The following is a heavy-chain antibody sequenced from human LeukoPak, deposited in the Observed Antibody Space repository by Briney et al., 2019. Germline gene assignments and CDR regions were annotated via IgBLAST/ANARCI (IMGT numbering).Heavy chain of an antibody. V-gene: IGHV4-59*01. CDR2: IYNSGST. CDR1: GGSISSYY. Sequence: SETLSLTCTVSGGSISSYYWSWIRQPPGKGLEWTGYIYNSGSTNYNPSLKSRVTISIDTSKNQFSLKLSSVTAADTAVYYCARSDYYGSGSFGPSIFDYWGQGTLVTVSS. J-gene: IGHJ4*02. D-gene: IGHD3-10*01. CDR3: ARSDYYGSGSFGPSIFDY.